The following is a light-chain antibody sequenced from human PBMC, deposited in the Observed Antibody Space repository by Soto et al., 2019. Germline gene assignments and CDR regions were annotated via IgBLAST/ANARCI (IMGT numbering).Light chain of an antibody. V-gene: IGLV2-14*01. CDR2: VVY. CDR3: ASPTTTDTLVV. CDR1: SSDIGGSNF. Sequence: QSALTQPASVSGSPGQSITISCTGTSSDIGGSNFVSWYQQHPGKAPKLLIYVVYRRPPGISTRFSGYRSGTAAHLTISGLQHEEEADYCCASPTTTDTLVVFGSGTKLTVL. J-gene: IGLJ1*01.